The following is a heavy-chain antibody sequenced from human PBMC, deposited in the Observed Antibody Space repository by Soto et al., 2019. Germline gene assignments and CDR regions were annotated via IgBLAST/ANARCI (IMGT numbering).Heavy chain of an antibody. V-gene: IGHV4-31*03. J-gene: IGHJ4*02. CDR1: GGSINSGGYD. CDR2: IYSSGST. CDR3: ARSPRGGSYDFDY. Sequence: QVQLQESGPGLVKPSQTLSLTCSVSGGSINSGGYDWIWIRQPPGKGLEWIGYIYSSGSTYYKSPRNRRVTTAVDTSKNPFSLKMSSVTAADTADYYCARSPRGGSYDFDYWGQGTLVTVSS. D-gene: IGHD1-26*01.